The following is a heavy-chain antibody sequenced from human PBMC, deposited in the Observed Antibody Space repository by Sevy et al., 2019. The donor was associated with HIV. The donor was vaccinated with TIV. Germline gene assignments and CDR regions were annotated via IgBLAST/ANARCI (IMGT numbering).Heavy chain of an antibody. J-gene: IGHJ4*02. D-gene: IGHD3-22*01. CDR2: ISGSGGST. Sequence: GGSLRLSCAASGFTFSSYAMSWVRQAPGKGLEWVSAISGSGGSTYYADSVKGRFTISRDNSKNTLYRQMNSLRAEDTAVYYCAKDRYYDSSGYYRLRYWGQGTLVTVSS. V-gene: IGHV3-23*01. CDR1: GFTFSSYA. CDR3: AKDRYYDSSGYYRLRY.